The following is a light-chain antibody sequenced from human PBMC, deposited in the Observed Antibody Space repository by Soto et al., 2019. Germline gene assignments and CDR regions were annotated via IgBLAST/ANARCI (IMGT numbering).Light chain of an antibody. CDR1: SSNIGRNS. Sequence: QSVLTQAPSVSGTPGQRVTITCSGSSSNIGRNSVNWYQHLPGTAPKLLTHGNNHRPSGVPDRFSGSKSGTSASLAISGLQPEDDADYCCAEWDDSLNEYVFGDGTKVTVL. J-gene: IGLJ1*01. CDR2: GNN. V-gene: IGLV1-44*01. CDR3: AEWDDSLNEYV.